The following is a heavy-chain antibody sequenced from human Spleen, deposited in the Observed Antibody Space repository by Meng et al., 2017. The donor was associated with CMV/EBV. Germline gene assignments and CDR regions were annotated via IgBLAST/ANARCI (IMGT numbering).Heavy chain of an antibody. D-gene: IGHD6-13*01. J-gene: IGHJ4*02. CDR3: SYSSLGY. Sequence: GESLKISCAASGFTFSSYAMSWVRQAPGKGLEWVAAISDSGGSTYYAVSVKGRFTISRDNSKNTLYLQMNSLRAEDTAVYYCSYSSLGYWGQGTLVTVSS. CDR2: ISDSGGST. V-gene: IGHV3-23*01. CDR1: GFTFSSYA.